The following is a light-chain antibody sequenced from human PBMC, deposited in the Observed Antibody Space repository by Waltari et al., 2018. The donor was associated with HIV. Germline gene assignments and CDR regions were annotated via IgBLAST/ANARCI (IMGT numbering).Light chain of an antibody. CDR3: GTWDTSLNAGV. Sequence: QSVLTQPPSVSAAPGQKVTISCSGSSSNIGSHFVSWYRQLPGTAPKLLIYANKKWPSGIPDRCSGSKSGTSATLGITGLQTGDEADYYCGTWDTSLNAGVFAGGTNLTVL. V-gene: IGLV1-51*01. CDR2: ANK. J-gene: IGLJ3*02. CDR1: SSNIGSHF.